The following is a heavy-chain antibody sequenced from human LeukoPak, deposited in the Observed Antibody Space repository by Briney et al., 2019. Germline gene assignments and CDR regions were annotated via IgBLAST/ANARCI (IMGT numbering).Heavy chain of an antibody. CDR3: ARSAQAGSASDY. CDR2: ISSSSTI. CDR1: GFTFSTYS. D-gene: IGHD6-19*01. J-gene: IGHJ4*02. Sequence: GGSLRLSCAASGFTFSTYSMNWVRQAPGKGLEWVSYISSSSTIYYADSVKGRFTISRDNAKNSLYLQMNSLRAEDTAVYYCARSAQAGSASDYWGQGTLVTVSS. V-gene: IGHV3-48*04.